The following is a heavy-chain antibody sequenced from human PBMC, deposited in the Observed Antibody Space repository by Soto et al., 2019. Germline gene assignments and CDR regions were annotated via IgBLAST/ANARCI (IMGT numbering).Heavy chain of an antibody. D-gene: IGHD3-22*01. CDR3: ATGGKREASERSGCG. CDR2: IIPIFGTV. Sequence: QVQLVQSGAEVKKPGSSVKVSCKASGGTFSNYALDWVRQAPGQGLEWMGGIIPIFGTVRHAQNFQGRVTSTSYESTATAYMKLDRLRYEDTATYCCATGGKREASERSGCGWGQGSLVTVSS. CDR1: GGTFSNYA. V-gene: IGHV1-69*05. J-gene: IGHJ1*01.